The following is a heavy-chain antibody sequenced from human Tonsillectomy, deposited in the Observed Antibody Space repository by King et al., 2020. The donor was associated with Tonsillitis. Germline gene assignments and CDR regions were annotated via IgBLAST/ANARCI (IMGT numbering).Heavy chain of an antibody. CDR3: TRDVWFGYYDNG. CDR2: IRSNAYGGTT. J-gene: IGHJ4*02. CDR1: GFTFGDYG. D-gene: IGHD3-16*01. Sequence: QLVQSGGGLVQPGRSLRLSCTASGFTFGDYGMSWFRQAPGKGLEWVGFIRSNAYGGTTENAASVKGRFTISRDDSKSIAYLQLNSLKTEDTAVYYCTRDVWFGYYDNGWGQGTLVTVCS. V-gene: IGHV3-49*03.